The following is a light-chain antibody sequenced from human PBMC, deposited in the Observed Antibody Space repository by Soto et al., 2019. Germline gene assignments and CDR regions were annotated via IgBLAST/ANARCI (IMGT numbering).Light chain of an antibody. CDR2: AAS. Sequence: DIQMTQSPSSLSASVGDIFTITCRASQTISSYLNWYQQKPGKAPKLLIYAASSLQSGVPSRFSGSGSGTDFTLTITSLQPEDFASYYCQESYSTPRTVGQGTKVEI. V-gene: IGKV1-39*01. CDR3: QESYSTPRT. CDR1: QTISSY. J-gene: IGKJ1*01.